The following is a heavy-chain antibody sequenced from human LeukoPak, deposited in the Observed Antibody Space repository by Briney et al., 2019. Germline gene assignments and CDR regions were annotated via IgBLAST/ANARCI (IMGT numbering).Heavy chain of an antibody. Sequence: ASVKVSCKASGYTFTSYGISWVRQAPGQGLEWMGWISAYNDNTNYAQKLQGRVTMTTDTSTNTAYMELRSLRSDDTAVYYRARRGQWELLGPFDYWGQGTLVTVSS. D-gene: IGHD1-26*01. V-gene: IGHV1-18*01. CDR3: ARRGQWELLGPFDY. J-gene: IGHJ4*02. CDR2: ISAYNDNT. CDR1: GYTFTSYG.